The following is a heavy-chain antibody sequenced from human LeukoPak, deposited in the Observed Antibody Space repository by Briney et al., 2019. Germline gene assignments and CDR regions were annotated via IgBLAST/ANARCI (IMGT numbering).Heavy chain of an antibody. CDR3: ARAPYYYYYYLDG. J-gene: IGHJ6*03. CDR1: GFTFSSYA. V-gene: IGHV3-64*01. CDR2: ISTNGSSA. Sequence: GGSLRLSCAASGFTFSSYAMHWVRQAPGKGLEYVSAISTNGSSAYYANSVKGRFTISRDNSKNTLYLQMGSLRVEDMAVYYCARAPYYYYYYLDGWGKGTTVTVSS.